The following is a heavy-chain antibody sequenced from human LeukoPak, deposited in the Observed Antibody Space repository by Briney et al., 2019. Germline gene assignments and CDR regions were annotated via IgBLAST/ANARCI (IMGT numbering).Heavy chain of an antibody. CDR2: ISYSGSA. D-gene: IGHD2-15*01. CDR1: GGSVISGSYY. Sequence: SETLSFTCTVSGGSVISGSYYWSWIRQPPGKGLEWIGYISYSGSANYNPSLTSRVSISVDTSKNQFSLKLSSVTAADTAMYYCARGGCSGGSCYPPFAYYYYGMDVWGKGTTVTVSS. CDR3: ARGGCSGGSCYPPFAYYYYGMDV. J-gene: IGHJ6*04. V-gene: IGHV4-61*01.